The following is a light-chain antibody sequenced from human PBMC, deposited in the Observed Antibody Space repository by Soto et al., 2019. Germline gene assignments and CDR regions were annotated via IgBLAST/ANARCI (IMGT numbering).Light chain of an antibody. Sequence: EIVLTQSPGTLSLSPGERATLSCRASQSVSSSYLAWYQHKPGQAPRLLIYGASSRATGILDRFSGSGYGTDFTLTISRLEPEDFAVYYCQQYGSSPHTFGQGTKLEIK. V-gene: IGKV3-20*01. CDR2: GAS. CDR1: QSVSSSY. CDR3: QQYGSSPHT. J-gene: IGKJ2*01.